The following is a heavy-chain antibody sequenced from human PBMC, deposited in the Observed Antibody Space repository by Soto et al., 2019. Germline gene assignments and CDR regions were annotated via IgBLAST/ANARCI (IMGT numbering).Heavy chain of an antibody. Sequence: RGESLKISCEASGYSFSSYWIGWVRQMPGKGLEWMGIIFPADSDTRYSPSFQGQVTISRHNSENTLYLQMNSLRAEDTAVYYCACWTLEIFYYYYGMDVWGQGTTVTVSS. CDR2: IFPADSDT. CDR1: GYSFSSYW. J-gene: IGHJ6*02. D-gene: IGHD1-1*01. V-gene: IGHV5-51*01. CDR3: ACWTLEIFYYYYGMDV.